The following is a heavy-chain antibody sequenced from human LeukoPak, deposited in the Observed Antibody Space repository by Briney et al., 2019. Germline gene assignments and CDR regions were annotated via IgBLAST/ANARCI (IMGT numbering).Heavy chain of an antibody. CDR1: GGTFSSYA. J-gene: IGHJ5*02. D-gene: IGHD3-10*01. V-gene: IGHV1-69*13. CDR3: ARGPSYYYGSGSYHNIWFDP. CDR2: IIPIFGTA. Sequence: SVKVSCKASGGTFSSYAISWVRQAPGQGLEWMGGIIPIFGTANYAQKFQGRVTITADESTSTAYMELSSLRSEDTAVYYCARGPSYYYGSGSYHNIWFDPWGQGTLVTVSS.